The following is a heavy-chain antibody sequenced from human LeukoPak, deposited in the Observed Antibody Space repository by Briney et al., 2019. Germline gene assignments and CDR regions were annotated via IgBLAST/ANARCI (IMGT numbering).Heavy chain of an antibody. D-gene: IGHD3-10*01. CDR2: INHSGST. Sequence: SETLSLTCAVYGGSFSGYYWSWIRQPPGKGLEWIGEINHSGSTNYNPSLKSRVTISVDTSKNQFSLNLNSVTAADTAVYYCARLSARRGYYYYGMDVWGQGTTVTVSS. V-gene: IGHV4-34*01. J-gene: IGHJ6*02. CDR3: ARLSARRGYYYYGMDV. CDR1: GGSFSGYY.